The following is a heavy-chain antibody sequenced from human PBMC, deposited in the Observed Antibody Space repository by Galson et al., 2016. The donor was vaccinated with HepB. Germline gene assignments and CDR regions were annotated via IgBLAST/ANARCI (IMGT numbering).Heavy chain of an antibody. CDR1: GFTFSNVW. D-gene: IGHD6-19*01. CDR3: ARERPDIAVAAFDY. J-gene: IGHJ4*02. CDR2: IWYDGNNK. Sequence: SLRLSCAASGFTFSNVWMSWVRQSPGKGLEWVALIWYDGNNKYYADSVKGRFTISRDNSKNTLYLQMNSLRAEDTAVYYCARERPDIAVAAFDYWGQGTLVTVSS. V-gene: IGHV3-33*08.